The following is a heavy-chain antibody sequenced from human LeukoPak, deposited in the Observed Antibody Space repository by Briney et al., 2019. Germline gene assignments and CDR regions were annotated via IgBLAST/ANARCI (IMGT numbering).Heavy chain of an antibody. V-gene: IGHV4-34*01. Sequence: SETLSLTCAVDGGSFSGYYWSWIRQPPGKGLEWIGEINHSGSTNYNPSLKSRVTISVDTSKNQFSLKLSSVTAADTAVYYCARGVSCSGGSCFVDYWGQGTLVTVSS. CDR3: ARGVSCSGGSCFVDY. D-gene: IGHD2-15*01. J-gene: IGHJ4*02. CDR2: INHSGST. CDR1: GGSFSGYY.